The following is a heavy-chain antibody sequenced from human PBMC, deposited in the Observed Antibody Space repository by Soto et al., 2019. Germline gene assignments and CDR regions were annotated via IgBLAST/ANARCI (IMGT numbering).Heavy chain of an antibody. Sequence: ASVKVSCKASRYTFSSYDINWVRQATGQGLEWMGWMNPNSGNTGYAQKFQGRVTMTRNTSVDTAYMELSSLRAEDTAVYYCAKEGIQLWLHPFDYWGQGALVTVSS. J-gene: IGHJ4*02. CDR1: RYTFSSYD. D-gene: IGHD5-18*01. CDR2: MNPNSGNT. CDR3: AKEGIQLWLHPFDY. V-gene: IGHV1-8*01.